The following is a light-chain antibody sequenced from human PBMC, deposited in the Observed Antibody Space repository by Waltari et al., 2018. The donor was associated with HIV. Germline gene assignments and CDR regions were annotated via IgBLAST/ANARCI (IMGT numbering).Light chain of an antibody. V-gene: IGLV2-23*01. J-gene: IGLJ1*01. CDR1: SSDVGGYSL. Sequence: QSALTQPASVSGSPGQSITISCIGTSSDVGGYSLVSWYQHHPVKAPQLLIFEDTERPAGVSNRFSASKSGTTASLTISGLLAEDAADYYCCSYGGFTTYVFGSGTKVTVL. CDR3: CSYGGFTTYV. CDR2: EDT.